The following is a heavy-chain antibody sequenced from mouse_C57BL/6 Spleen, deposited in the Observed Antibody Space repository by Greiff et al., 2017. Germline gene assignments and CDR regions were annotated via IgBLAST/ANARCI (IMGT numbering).Heavy chain of an antibody. CDR1: GFTFSSYA. J-gene: IGHJ2*01. V-gene: IGHV5-4*01. Sequence: EVKLVESGGGLVKPGGSLKLSCAASGFTFSSYAMSWVRQTPEKRLEWVATISDGGSYTYYPDNVKGRFTISSDNAKNNLYLQMSHLKSEDTAMYYCARDIYYYASSYRDYFDYWGQGTTLTVSS. D-gene: IGHD1-1*01. CDR2: ISDGGSYT. CDR3: ARDIYYYASSYRDYFDY.